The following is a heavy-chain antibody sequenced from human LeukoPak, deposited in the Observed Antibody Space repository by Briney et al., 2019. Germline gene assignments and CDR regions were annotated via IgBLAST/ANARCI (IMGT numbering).Heavy chain of an antibody. J-gene: IGHJ4*02. CDR2: INHSGST. V-gene: IGHV4-34*01. Sequence: SETLSLTCAVYGGSYGGYYWSWIRQPPGKGLEWIGEINHSGSTNYNPSLKSRVTISVDTSKNQFSLKLSSVTAADTAVYYCARGKGVQLWNFDYWGQGTLVTVSS. D-gene: IGHD5-18*01. CDR3: ARGKGVQLWNFDY. CDR1: GGSYGGYY.